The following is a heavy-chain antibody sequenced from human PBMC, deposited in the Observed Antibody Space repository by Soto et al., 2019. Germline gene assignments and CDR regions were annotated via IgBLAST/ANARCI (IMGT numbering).Heavy chain of an antibody. V-gene: IGHV1-46*01. D-gene: IGHD3-10*02. CDR2: INPSGGST. Sequence: ASVKVSCKVSGYTLTVLSMHWVRQAPGQGLEWMGIINPSGGSTSYAQKFQGRVTMTRDTSTSTVYMELSSLRSEDTAVYYCARSRVYELCSGPWGQGTLVTVSS. CDR3: ARSRVYELCSGP. J-gene: IGHJ5*02. CDR1: GYTLTVLS.